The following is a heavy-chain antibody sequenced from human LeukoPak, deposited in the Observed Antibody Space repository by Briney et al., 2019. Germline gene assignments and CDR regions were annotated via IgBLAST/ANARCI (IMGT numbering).Heavy chain of an antibody. J-gene: IGHJ4*02. V-gene: IGHV2-5*02. D-gene: IGHD1/OR15-1a*01. CDR2: IYWDDDK. Sequence: SGPTLVNPTQTLTLTCTFSGFSLYSSGVGVGWISQPPGKALEWLAVIYWDDDKRYNPSLRSRLTMSKDASKSQVFLVMSNMDPVDTATYYCAHRRPGHLTGWDNSYFDNWGPGTLVTVSS. CDR1: GFSLYSSGVG. CDR3: AHRRPGHLTGWDNSYFDN.